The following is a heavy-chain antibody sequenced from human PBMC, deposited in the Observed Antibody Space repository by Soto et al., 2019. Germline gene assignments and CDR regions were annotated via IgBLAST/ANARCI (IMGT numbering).Heavy chain of an antibody. Sequence: QVQLVQSGAEVKKPGSSVKVSCKASGGTFSSYAISWVRQAPGQGLEWMGGIIPIFGTANYAQKFQGRVTITADKYTSTAYMELSSLRSEDTAVYYCARDLEDSHGLTGDYFDYGGQGTLVTVST. CDR2: IIPIFGTA. V-gene: IGHV1-69*06. CDR1: GGTFSSYA. J-gene: IGHJ4*02. D-gene: IGHD5-18*01. CDR3: ARDLEDSHGLTGDYFDY.